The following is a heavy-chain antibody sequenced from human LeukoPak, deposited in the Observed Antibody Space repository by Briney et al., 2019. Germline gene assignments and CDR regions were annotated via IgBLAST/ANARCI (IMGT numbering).Heavy chain of an antibody. V-gene: IGHV1-2*02. D-gene: IGHD5-12*01. CDR1: GYTFTDYY. J-gene: IGHJ4*02. CDR3: ATSRNEASELSVSSGYEFDY. CDR2: INPNSGFT. Sequence: ASVKVSCKASGYTFTDYYMHWVRQAPGQGLEWMGWINPNSGFTNYAQKFQGRVTMTRDTSISTAYVELSRLRSDDTAVYYCATSRNEASELSVSSGYEFDYWGQGTLVTVSS.